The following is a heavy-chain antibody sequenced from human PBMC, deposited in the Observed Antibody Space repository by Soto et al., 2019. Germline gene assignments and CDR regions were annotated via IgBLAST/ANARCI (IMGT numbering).Heavy chain of an antibody. CDR2: IYSGSST. Sequence: PGGSLRLSCAAYGFTVSSNYMSWVRQAPGKGLEWVSVIYSGSSTYYADSVKGRFTISRDNSKNTLYLQVNSLRAEDTAVYYCARAPRFDPWGQGTLVTVSS. CDR3: ARAPRFDP. CDR1: GFTVSSNY. V-gene: IGHV3-53*01. J-gene: IGHJ5*02.